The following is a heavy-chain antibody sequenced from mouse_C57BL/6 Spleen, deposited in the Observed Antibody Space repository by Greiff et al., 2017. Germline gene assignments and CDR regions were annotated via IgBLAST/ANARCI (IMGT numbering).Heavy chain of an antibody. J-gene: IGHJ1*03. CDR2: IHPNSGST. D-gene: IGHD1-1*01. CDR1: GYTFTSYW. V-gene: IGHV1-64*01. Sequence: QVQLQQPGAELVKPGASVKLSCKASGYTFTSYWMHWVKQRPGQGLEWIGMIHPNSGSTNYNEKFKSKATLTVDKSSSTAYMQLSSLTSEDSAVYYCAREGDYYGSSYEWYFDVWGTGTTGSVAS. CDR3: AREGDYYGSSYEWYFDV.